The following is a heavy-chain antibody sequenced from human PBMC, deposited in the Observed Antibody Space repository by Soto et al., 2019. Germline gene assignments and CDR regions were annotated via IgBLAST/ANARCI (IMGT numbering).Heavy chain of an antibody. V-gene: IGHV4-31*03. D-gene: IGHD4-17*01. CDR1: GGSISSGGYY. J-gene: IGHJ1*01. CDR3: ARDGHADGDVIYFQH. CDR2: IYYSGST. Sequence: QVQLQESGPGLVKSSQTLSLTCTVSGGSISSGGYYWSWIRQHPGKGLEWIGYIYYSGSTYYNPSLKSRVNISVDTSKNQFSLKLSSVTAADTAVYYCARDGHADGDVIYFQHWGQGTLVTVSS.